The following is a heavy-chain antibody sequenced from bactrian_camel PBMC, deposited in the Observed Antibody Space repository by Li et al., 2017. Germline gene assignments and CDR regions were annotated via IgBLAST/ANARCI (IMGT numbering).Heavy chain of an antibody. CDR2: IDRAGTT. D-gene: IGHD7*01. CDR1: GYTYSAHC. Sequence: DVQLVESGGGSVQAGGSLRLSCAFSGYTYSAHCMAWFHQAPGKDHELVARIDRAGTTWYRDSVKDRFTISKDNAKNTLYLQMNSLKSEDTAMYYCAADNIYCGTGFAYWGQGTQVTVS. J-gene: IGHJ4*01. V-gene: IGHV3S67*01. CDR3: AADNIYCGTGFAY.